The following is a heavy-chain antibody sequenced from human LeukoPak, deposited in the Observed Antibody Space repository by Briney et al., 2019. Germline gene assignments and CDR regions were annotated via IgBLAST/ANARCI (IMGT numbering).Heavy chain of an antibody. CDR3: ARGGSSSAVISVH. V-gene: IGHV3-21*01. D-gene: IGHD6-6*01. J-gene: IGHJ4*02. CDR1: GFTFSDYY. CDR2: ITSSSSYM. Sequence: GGSLRLSCAASGFTFSDYYMNWVRQAPGKGLEWVSSITSSSSYMYYADSVKGRFTISRDNAGNSLYLQMNSLRAEDTAVYYCARGGSSSAVISVHWGQGTLVTVSS.